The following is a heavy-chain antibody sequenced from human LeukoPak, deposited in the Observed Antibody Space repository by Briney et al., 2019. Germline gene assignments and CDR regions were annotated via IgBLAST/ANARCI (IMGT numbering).Heavy chain of an antibody. CDR1: GYSISSGYY. D-gene: IGHD6-19*01. CDR2: IYHSGST. J-gene: IGHJ4*02. V-gene: IGHV4-38-2*02. Sequence: SETLSPTCTVSGYSISSGYYWGWIRQPPGKGLEWIGSIYHSGSTYYNPTLKSRVTISVDTSKNQFSLKLSSVTAADTAVYYCARNMAGTFDYWGQGTLVTVSS. CDR3: ARNMAGTFDY.